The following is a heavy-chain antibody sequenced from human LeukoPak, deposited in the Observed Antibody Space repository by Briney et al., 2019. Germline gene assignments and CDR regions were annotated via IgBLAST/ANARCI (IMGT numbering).Heavy chain of an antibody. CDR2: IYNSGST. CDR1: GYSISSGYY. J-gene: IGHJ4*02. Sequence: SETLSLTCTVSGYSISSGYYWGWIRQAPGKGLEWIGSIYNSGSTYYNPSLKSRVTISVDTSKNQFSLNLNFVTAADTAVYYCASGTRYYYDTTGYYYFTLWGRGALVTVSS. V-gene: IGHV4-38-2*02. D-gene: IGHD3-22*01. CDR3: ASGTRYYYDTTGYYYFTL.